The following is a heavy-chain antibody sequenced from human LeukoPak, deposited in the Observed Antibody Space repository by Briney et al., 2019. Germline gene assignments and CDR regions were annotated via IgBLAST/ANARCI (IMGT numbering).Heavy chain of an antibody. D-gene: IGHD2-2*01. CDR2: ISSSDSAI. J-gene: IGHJ3*01. CDR1: GFTFSSYE. CDR3: ARVSGEYCSSTTCYGAAFDF. V-gene: IGHV3-48*03. Sequence: GRSLRLSCAASGFTFSSYEMNWVRQAPGKGLEWVSYISSSDSAIYYADSVKGRFTISRDNAKNSLYLQMNSLRAEDTAIYYCARVSGEYCSSTTCYGAAFDFWGQGTMVTVSS.